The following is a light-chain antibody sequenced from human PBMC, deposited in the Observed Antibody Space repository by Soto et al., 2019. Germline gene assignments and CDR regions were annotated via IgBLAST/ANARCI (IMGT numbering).Light chain of an antibody. Sequence: TQSPSTLSASLGDRVTITCRARQSISSKLAWYQHKPGQAPRLLIYDTSNRATGIPARFSGSGSGTDFTLTISSLEPEDFAVYYCHQRKSWPRTFGQGTKVDI. V-gene: IGKV3-11*01. CDR1: QSISSK. CDR3: HQRKSWPRT. J-gene: IGKJ1*01. CDR2: DTS.